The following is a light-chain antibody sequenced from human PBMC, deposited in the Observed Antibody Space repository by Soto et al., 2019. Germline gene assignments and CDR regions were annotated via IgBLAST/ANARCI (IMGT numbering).Light chain of an antibody. J-gene: IGKJ3*01. CDR3: QQYGSSPFT. CDR1: QSVSSSY. V-gene: IGKV3-20*01. Sequence: EIVLTQSPGTLSLSPGERATLSCRASQSVSSSYLVWYQQKPGEAPRLLIYGASSRATGIPDRFSGSGSGTDFTLTTSRLEPEYFAVYYCQQYGSSPFTVDPAPNVDTK. CDR2: GAS.